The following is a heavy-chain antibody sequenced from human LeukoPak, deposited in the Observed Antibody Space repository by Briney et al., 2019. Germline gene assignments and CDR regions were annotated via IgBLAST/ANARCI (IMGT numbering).Heavy chain of an antibody. CDR1: GGSISSSSYY. J-gene: IGHJ4*02. V-gene: IGHV4-39*02. D-gene: IGHD6-25*01. CDR2: VYYGRSP. CDR3: ARSSGTGTFSY. Sequence: PSETLSLTCNVSGGSISSSSYYWGWIRQPPGKGLEWIGSVYYGRSPYYNPSLESRATISVDTSKNHFSLKMSSVTAADTAVYYCARSSGTGTFSYWGQGTLVTVSS.